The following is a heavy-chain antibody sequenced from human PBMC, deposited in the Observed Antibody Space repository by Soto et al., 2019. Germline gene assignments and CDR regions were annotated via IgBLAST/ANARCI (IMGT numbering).Heavy chain of an antibody. V-gene: IGHV5-51*01. D-gene: IGHD2-15*01. Sequence: GESLKISCKGSGYSFTSYWIGWVRQMPGKGLEWMGIIYPGDSDTRYSPSFQGQVTISADKSISTAYLQWSSLKASDTAMYYCARPVQDCSGGSCYLSYYFDYWGQGTLVPVSS. CDR1: GYSFTSYW. CDR2: IYPGDSDT. J-gene: IGHJ4*02. CDR3: ARPVQDCSGGSCYLSYYFDY.